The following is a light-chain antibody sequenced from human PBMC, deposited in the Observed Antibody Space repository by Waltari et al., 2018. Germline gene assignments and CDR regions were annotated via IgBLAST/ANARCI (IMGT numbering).Light chain of an antibody. V-gene: IGKV3-11*01. CDR1: QSVSSY. J-gene: IGKJ1*01. CDR3: QQCNNWPLT. Sequence: EIVLTQSPATLSLSPGERATLSCRASQSVSSYLAWYHQKPGQAPRLLIYDASNRATGIPARFSGSGSGTDFTLTISSLEPEDFAVYYCQQCNNWPLTFGQGTKVEIK. CDR2: DAS.